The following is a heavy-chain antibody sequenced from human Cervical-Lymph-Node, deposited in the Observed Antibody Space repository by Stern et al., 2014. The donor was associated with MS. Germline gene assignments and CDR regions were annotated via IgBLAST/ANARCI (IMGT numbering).Heavy chain of an antibody. J-gene: IGHJ4*02. CDR2: ISPTGDTI. CDR1: GFTFSNSY. D-gene: IGHD6-13*01. V-gene: IGHV3-11*01. Sequence: VQLVESGGGLVKPGGSLRLSCAASGFTFSNSYMTWIRQAPGKGLEWISYISPTGDTIYYADSVKGRFTISRDNAQHSLYLQMNSLRAEDTAVYYCERERGASSWHDYWGQGTLVTVSS. CDR3: ERERGASSWHDY.